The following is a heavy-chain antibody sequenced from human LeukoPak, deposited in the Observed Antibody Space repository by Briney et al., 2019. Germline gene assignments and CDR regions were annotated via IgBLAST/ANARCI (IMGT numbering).Heavy chain of an antibody. CDR3: ARRRVYSGSGEFDF. CDR1: GGSISRSNW. J-gene: IGHJ4*02. V-gene: IGHV4-4*02. CDR2: ILHSGDT. Sequence: SETLSLTCAVSGGSISRSNWWSWVRQPPGKGLEWIGDILHSGDTNYNASLRSRLTISLDKSRNQFSLQLSSVTAADTAVYYCARRRVYSGSGEFDFWGQGTLVTVSS. D-gene: IGHD5-12*01.